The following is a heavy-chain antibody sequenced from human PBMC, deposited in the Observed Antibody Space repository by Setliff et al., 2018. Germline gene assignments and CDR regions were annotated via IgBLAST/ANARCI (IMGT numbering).Heavy chain of an antibody. Sequence: GGSLRLSCAASGFVVSNNEMSWVRQAPEKGLEWVSVTYASGATNYADSVKGRFTISRDNSKNTLYLQMNSLRAEDTAVYYRRLWFEETWRDYWGQGTLVTVSS. CDR1: GFVVSNNE. D-gene: IGHD3-10*01. J-gene: IGHJ4*02. CDR2: TYASGAT. CDR3: RLWFEETWRDY. V-gene: IGHV3-53*01.